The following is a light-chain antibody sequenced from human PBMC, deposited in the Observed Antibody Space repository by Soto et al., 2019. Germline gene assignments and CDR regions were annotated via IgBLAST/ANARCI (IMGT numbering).Light chain of an antibody. CDR3: CSYAGTYTWI. Sequence: QSVLTQPRSVSGSPGQSVTISCTGASNNVGGYNYVSWYQHHPGKVPQLIIYDVTKRPSGVPDRFSGSKSGNTASLTISGLQVEDEADYYCCSYAGTYTWIFDGGTKLTVL. CDR2: DVT. CDR1: SNNVGGYNY. J-gene: IGLJ2*01. V-gene: IGLV2-11*01.